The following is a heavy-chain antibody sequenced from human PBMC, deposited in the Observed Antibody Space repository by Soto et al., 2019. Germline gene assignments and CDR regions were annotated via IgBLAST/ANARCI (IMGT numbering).Heavy chain of an antibody. CDR1: GGSISSGGYY. V-gene: IGHV4-31*03. CDR2: IYYSGST. D-gene: IGHD5-12*01. Sequence: QVQLQESGPGLVKPSQTLSLTCTVSGGSISSGGYYWSWIRQHPGKGLEWIGYIYYSGSTYYNPSLKRRVTISVDTSKNLFSLKLSSVTAADTAVYYCARGVVATPAPVHAFDIWGQGTMVTVSS. CDR3: ARGVVATPAPVHAFDI. J-gene: IGHJ3*02.